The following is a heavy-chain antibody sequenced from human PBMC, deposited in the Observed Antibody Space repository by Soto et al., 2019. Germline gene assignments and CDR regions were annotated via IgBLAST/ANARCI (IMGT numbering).Heavy chain of an antibody. V-gene: IGHV1-69*12. Sequence: QVQLVQSGAEVKKPGSSVTVSCKASGGTFSSYTISWVRQAPGQGLEWMGGIIPIFGTANYEQTFQGRVTITADESTSAAYMELSSLRSEDTAVYYCARGNHRWLQLWYFDLWGRGTLVTVSS. CDR2: IIPIFGTA. CDR1: GGTFSSYT. D-gene: IGHD5-12*01. CDR3: ARGNHRWLQLWYFDL. J-gene: IGHJ2*01.